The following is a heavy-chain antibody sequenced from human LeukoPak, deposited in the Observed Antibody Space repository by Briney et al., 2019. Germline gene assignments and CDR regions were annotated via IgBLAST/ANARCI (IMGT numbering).Heavy chain of an antibody. Sequence: ASVKVSCKASGYTFTGYYMYWVRQAPGQGLEWMGWINPNSGGTNYAQKFQGRVTMTRDTSISTAYMELSRLRSDDTAVYYCASWGVPAARALKSMEENYGMDVWGQGTTVTVSS. CDR2: INPNSGGT. V-gene: IGHV1-2*02. CDR1: GYTFTGYY. CDR3: ASWGVPAARALKSMEENYGMDV. D-gene: IGHD2-2*01. J-gene: IGHJ6*02.